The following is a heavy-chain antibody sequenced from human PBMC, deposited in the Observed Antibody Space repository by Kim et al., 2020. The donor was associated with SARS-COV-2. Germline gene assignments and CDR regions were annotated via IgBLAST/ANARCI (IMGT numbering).Heavy chain of an antibody. CDR2: IYSDGDT. J-gene: IGHJ4*02. CDR3: SSGVGDY. CDR1: GLTVSSVY. Sequence: GGSLRLSCAASGLTVSSVYMTWVRQGPGKGLEWVSVIYSDGDTYYADSVKGRFTISRDNSKNMLYLHMDSLRVEDTAVYYCSSGVGDYWGQGTQVSVSS. D-gene: IGHD3-16*01. V-gene: IGHV3-53*01.